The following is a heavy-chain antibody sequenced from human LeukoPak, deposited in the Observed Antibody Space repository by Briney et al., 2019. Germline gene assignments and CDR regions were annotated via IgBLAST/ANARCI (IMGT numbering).Heavy chain of an antibody. CDR3: ARHTTAYNSPRDSFNI. Sequence: ASLKVSCKASRYTFTNYYMHWVRQAPGQGLEGKGLISPSGASTSYAQKFQGRVTMTRDVSTSTVYMELSSLRSEDAAVYYCARHTTAYNSPRDSFNIWGQGTMVTVSS. D-gene: IGHD1-1*01. V-gene: IGHV1-46*01. CDR2: ISPSGAST. CDR1: RYTFTNYY. J-gene: IGHJ3*02.